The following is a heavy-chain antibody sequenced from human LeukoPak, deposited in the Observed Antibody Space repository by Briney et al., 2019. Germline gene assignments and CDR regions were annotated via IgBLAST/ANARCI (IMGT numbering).Heavy chain of an antibody. CDR1: GFTFSSYS. V-gene: IGHV3-21*01. J-gene: IGHJ4*02. Sequence: PGGSLRLSCAASGFTFSSYSMNWVRQAPGKGLEWVSSIGSSSSYIYYADSVKGRFTISRDNAKNSLYLQMNSLRAEDTAVYYCARDRSSLTGVTTYFDYWGQGTLVTVSS. CDR3: ARDRSSLTGVTTYFDY. D-gene: IGHD2-21*02. CDR2: IGSSSSYI.